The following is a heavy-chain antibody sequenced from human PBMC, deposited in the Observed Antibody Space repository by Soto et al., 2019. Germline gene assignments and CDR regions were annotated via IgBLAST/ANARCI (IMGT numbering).Heavy chain of an antibody. CDR2: IKQDGSAK. Sequence: EVQLVESGGGLVQPGGSLRLSCAAPGFTFSNYWMTWVRQAPGKGLEWVANIKQDGSAKYYVDSVKGRFTISRDNAKNSLYLQMNSLRAEDTAVYYCASWLKTSGWYVLLEGSFDYWGQGTLVTVSS. CDR3: ASWLKTSGWYVLLEGSFDY. CDR1: GFTFSNYW. V-gene: IGHV3-7*01. J-gene: IGHJ4*02. D-gene: IGHD6-19*01.